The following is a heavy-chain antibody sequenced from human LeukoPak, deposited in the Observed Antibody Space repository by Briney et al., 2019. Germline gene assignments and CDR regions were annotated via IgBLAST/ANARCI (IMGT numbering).Heavy chain of an antibody. Sequence: GASVKVPCKASGYTFTSYAMHWVRQAPGQRLEWMGWINAGNGNTKYSQKFQGRVTITRDTSASTAYMELSSLRSEDTAVYYCAREGALNDSSGYYYSDAFDIWGQGTMVTVSS. V-gene: IGHV1-3*01. CDR3: AREGALNDSSGYYYSDAFDI. CDR2: INAGNGNT. J-gene: IGHJ3*02. D-gene: IGHD3-22*01. CDR1: GYTFTSYA.